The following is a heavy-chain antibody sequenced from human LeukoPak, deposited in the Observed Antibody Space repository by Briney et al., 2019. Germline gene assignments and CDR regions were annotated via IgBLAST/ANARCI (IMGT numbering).Heavy chain of an antibody. CDR1: GFTFSGSW. CDR2: IKQDGSEK. D-gene: IGHD2-2*01. J-gene: IGHJ4*01. CDR3: ARLRYADY. V-gene: IGHV3-7*01. Sequence: GGSLRLSCAASGFTFSGSWMTWVRQAPGKGLEWVANIKQDGSEKNYVDSVKGRFTISRDNAKNSLYLQMNSLRAEDTAIYYCARLRYADYWGHGTLVTVSS.